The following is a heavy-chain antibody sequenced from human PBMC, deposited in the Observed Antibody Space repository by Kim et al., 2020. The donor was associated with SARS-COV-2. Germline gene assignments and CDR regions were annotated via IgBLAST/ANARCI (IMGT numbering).Heavy chain of an antibody. Sequence: GGSLRLSCAASGFSFSTFNMNWVRQAPGKGLEWVSYISSSSTAIYYADSVKGRFTISRDNAKKSLYLQMNSLRPEDTAVYYCARRTSAVAGVYDYWGQGTLVTVSS. CDR2: ISSSSTAI. CDR1: GFSFSTFN. V-gene: IGHV3-48*04. D-gene: IGHD6-19*01. CDR3: ARRTSAVAGVYDY. J-gene: IGHJ4*02.